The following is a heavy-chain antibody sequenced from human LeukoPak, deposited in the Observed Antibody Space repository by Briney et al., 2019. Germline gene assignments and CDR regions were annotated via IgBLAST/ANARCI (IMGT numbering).Heavy chain of an antibody. J-gene: IGHJ4*02. V-gene: IGHV1-2*02. Sequence: ASVKVSCKASGYTFTGYYIHWVRQAPGQGLEWMGWINPNSGGTNYAQKFQGRVTMTRDTSISTAYMELSRLRSDDTAVYYCARVEYYYDSSGYYYFDYWGQGTLVTVSS. CDR2: INPNSGGT. CDR3: ARVEYYYDSSGYYYFDY. D-gene: IGHD3-22*01. CDR1: GYTFTGYY.